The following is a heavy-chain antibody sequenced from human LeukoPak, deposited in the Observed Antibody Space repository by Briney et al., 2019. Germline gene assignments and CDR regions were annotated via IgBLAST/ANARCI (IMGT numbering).Heavy chain of an antibody. Sequence: GGSLRLSCAASGFTFSSYAMSWVRQSPGKGLQWVSAISGSGDSTYYADSVKGRFTISKDNSKNTLYLQMNSLRAEDTAVYYCAKEGFVGATTYYWDQGTLVTVSS. CDR1: GFTFSSYA. D-gene: IGHD1-26*01. J-gene: IGHJ4*02. CDR3: AKEGFVGATTYY. V-gene: IGHV3-23*01. CDR2: ISGSGDST.